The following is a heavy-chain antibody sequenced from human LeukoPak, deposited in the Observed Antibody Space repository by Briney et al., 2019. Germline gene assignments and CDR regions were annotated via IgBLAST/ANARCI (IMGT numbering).Heavy chain of an antibody. D-gene: IGHD2-2*01. CDR3: VRDMGSSTSKD. J-gene: IGHJ4*02. Sequence: SETLSLTCTVSGGSISSSSYYWGWIRQPPGKGLEWIGSIYYSGSTYFNPSLKSRVTISLDKSKNQFSLRLNSVTAADTAVYYCVRDMGSSTSKDWDQGTLVTVSS. V-gene: IGHV4-39*07. CDR2: IYYSGST. CDR1: GGSISSSSYY.